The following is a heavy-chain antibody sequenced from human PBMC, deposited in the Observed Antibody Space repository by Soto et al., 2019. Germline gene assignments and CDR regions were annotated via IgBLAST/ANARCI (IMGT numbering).Heavy chain of an antibody. CDR2: IYYSGST. V-gene: IGHV4-31*03. CDR3: ARVVGYVGVDY. Sequence: PSETLSLTCTVSGGSISSGGYYWSWIRQHPGKGLEWIGYIYYSGSTYYNPSLKSRVTISVDTSKNQFSLKLSSVTAADTAVYYCARVVGYVGVDYWGQGTLVTVSS. J-gene: IGHJ4*02. CDR1: GGSISSGGYY. D-gene: IGHD1-26*01.